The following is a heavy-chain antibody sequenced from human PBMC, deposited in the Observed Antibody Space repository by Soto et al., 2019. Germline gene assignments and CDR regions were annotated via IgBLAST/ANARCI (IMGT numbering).Heavy chain of an antibody. CDR1: GYSFTNND. Sequence: QVTLVQSGAEVREPGASVKVSCKASGYSFTNNDVSWVRQATGQGLEWMGWMNPGSGDTGYAQKFQGRVTMTRDISIATAYMELSSLRSDDTAIYYCARMGTFGSLNWFDPWGQGTLVNVSS. D-gene: IGHD3-16*01. CDR3: ARMGTFGSLNWFDP. CDR2: MNPGSGDT. V-gene: IGHV1-8*01. J-gene: IGHJ5*02.